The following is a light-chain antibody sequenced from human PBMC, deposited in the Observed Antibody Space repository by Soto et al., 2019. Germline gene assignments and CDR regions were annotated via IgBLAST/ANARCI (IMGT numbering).Light chain of an antibody. CDR2: AAS. CDR3: QERSGWRRGT. CDR1: QYIDYT. Sequence: EVVLTQSPATLSLSPGERATLSCRTSQYIDYTLAWLQQKPGQTPRLLILAASQRAAGVPARFRGSGSGTDFTLTISSLEPEDFAVYYCQERSGWRRGTFGGGTKVEIK. V-gene: IGKV3-11*01. J-gene: IGKJ4*01.